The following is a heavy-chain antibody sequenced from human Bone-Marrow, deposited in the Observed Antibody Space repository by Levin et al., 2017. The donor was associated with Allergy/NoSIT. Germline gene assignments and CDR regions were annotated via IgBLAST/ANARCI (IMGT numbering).Heavy chain of an antibody. V-gene: IGHV3-30-3*01. D-gene: IGHD3-16*01. J-gene: IGHJ4*02. CDR1: GFTFSTYG. Sequence: GGSLRLSCAASGFTFSTYGVHWVRQAPGKGLEWVAIISYDGSSKFYADSVKGRFTISRDNSMNTLFLQMNSLRTEDTAVYYCARADITLTHFDGWGQGTLVTVSS. CDR2: ISYDGSSK. CDR3: ARADITLTHFDG.